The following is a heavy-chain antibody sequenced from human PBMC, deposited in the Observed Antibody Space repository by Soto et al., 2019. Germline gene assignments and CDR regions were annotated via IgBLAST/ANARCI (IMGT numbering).Heavy chain of an antibody. CDR3: ARTVAGQGGDYYFDY. CDR1: GGTFSSYA. J-gene: IGHJ4*02. CDR2: IIPIFGTA. D-gene: IGHD6-19*01. V-gene: IGHV1-69*01. Sequence: QVQLVQSGAEVKKPGSSVKVSCKASGGTFSSYAISWVRQAPGQGLEWMGGIIPIFGTANYAQKFQGRVTLTADESTSTAYMELSSLRSEDTAVYYCARTVAGQGGDYYFDYWGQGTLVTVSS.